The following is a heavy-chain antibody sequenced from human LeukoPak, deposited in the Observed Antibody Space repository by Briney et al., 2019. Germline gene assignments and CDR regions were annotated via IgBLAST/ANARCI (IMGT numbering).Heavy chain of an antibody. V-gene: IGHV4-34*01. D-gene: IGHD5-12*01. CDR1: GGSFSGYF. CDR3: ARDPYSGYYGDYYYYYMDV. Sequence: SETLSLTCAVYGGSFSGYFWSWIRQPPGKGLEWIGEINRGGSTNYNPSLKSRVTISVDTSKNQFSLKLSSVTAADTAVYYCARDPYSGYYGDYYYYYMDVWGKGTTVTISS. CDR2: INRGGST. J-gene: IGHJ6*03.